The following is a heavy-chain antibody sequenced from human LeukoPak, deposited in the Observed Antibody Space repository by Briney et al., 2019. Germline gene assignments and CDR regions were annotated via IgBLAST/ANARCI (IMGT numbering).Heavy chain of an antibody. D-gene: IGHD2-21*02. V-gene: IGHV3-66*01. Sequence: PGGSLRLSCAASGFTVSSNYMSWVRQAPGKGLEWVSVIYSGGSTYYADSVKGRFTISRDNSKNTLYLQMNSLRAEDTAVYYCARDLFCGGDCYTPFDYWGQGTLVTVSS. CDR2: IYSGGST. CDR1: GFTVSSNY. J-gene: IGHJ4*02. CDR3: ARDLFCGGDCYTPFDY.